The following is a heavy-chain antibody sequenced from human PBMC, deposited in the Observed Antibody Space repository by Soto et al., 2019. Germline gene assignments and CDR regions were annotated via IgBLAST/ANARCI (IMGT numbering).Heavy chain of an antibody. CDR2: IYYSGST. CDR1: GGSISSYY. V-gene: IGHV4-59*08. CDR3: ASEWSDDSSGYPLYYFDY. Sequence: SETLSLTCTVSGGSISSYYWSWIRQPPGKGLEWIGYIYYSGSTYYNPSLKSRVTISVDTSKNQFSLKLSSVTAADTAVYYCASEWSDDSSGYPLYYFDYWGQGTLVTVS. J-gene: IGHJ4*02. D-gene: IGHD3-22*01.